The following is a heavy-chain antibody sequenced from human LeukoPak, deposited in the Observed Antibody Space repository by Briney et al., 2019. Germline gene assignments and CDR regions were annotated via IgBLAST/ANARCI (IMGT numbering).Heavy chain of an antibody. CDR2: IRYDGSNK. CDR3: ANQLGYCSSTSCFDY. Sequence: GPLRLSCAASGFTFSSYGMHWVRQAPGKGLEWVAFIRYDGSNKYYADSVKGRFTISRDNSKNTLYLQMNSLRAEDTAVYYCANQLGYCSSTSCFDYWGQGTLVTVSS. D-gene: IGHD2-2*01. V-gene: IGHV3-30*02. CDR1: GFTFSSYG. J-gene: IGHJ4*02.